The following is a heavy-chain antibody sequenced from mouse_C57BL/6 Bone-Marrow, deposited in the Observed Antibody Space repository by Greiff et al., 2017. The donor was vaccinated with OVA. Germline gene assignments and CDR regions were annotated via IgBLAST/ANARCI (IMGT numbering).Heavy chain of an antibody. D-gene: IGHD1-1*01. CDR3: ARGYYYGRDYYAMDY. J-gene: IGHJ4*01. V-gene: IGHV3-3*01. CDR2: TFYSGIT. Sequence: VQLQQSGPSLVRPSQTLSLTCTVTGFSINSDCYWIWIRQFPGNKLEYIGYTFYSGITYYNPSLESRTYITRDTSKNQFSLKLSSVTTEDTATYYCARGYYYGRDYYAMDYWGQGTSVTVSS. CDR1: GFSINSDCY.